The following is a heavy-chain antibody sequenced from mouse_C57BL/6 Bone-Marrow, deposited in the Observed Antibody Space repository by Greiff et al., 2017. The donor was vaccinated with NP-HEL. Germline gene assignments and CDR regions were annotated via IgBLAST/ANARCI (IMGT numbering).Heavy chain of an antibody. J-gene: IGHJ1*03. Sequence: LQESGPELVKPGASVKISCKASGYAFSSSWMNWVKQRPGKGLEWIGRIYPGDGDTNYNGKFKGKATLTADKSSSTAYMQLSSLTSEDSAVYFCARHRYEYPYWYFDVWGTGTTVTVSS. V-gene: IGHV1-82*01. CDR2: IYPGDGDT. CDR1: GYAFSSSW. CDR3: ARHRYEYPYWYFDV. D-gene: IGHD5-1*01.